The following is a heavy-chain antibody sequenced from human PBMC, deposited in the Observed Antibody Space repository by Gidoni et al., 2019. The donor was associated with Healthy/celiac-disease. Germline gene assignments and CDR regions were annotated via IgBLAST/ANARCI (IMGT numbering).Heavy chain of an antibody. D-gene: IGHD6-13*01. J-gene: IGHJ6*03. CDR1: GFTFSSYS. CDR2: ISSSSSTI. V-gene: IGHV3-48*01. CDR3: ARDVTKRQQLDTTSTYYYYMDV. Sequence: EVQLVESGGGLVQPGGSLRLSCAASGFTFSSYSMNWVRQAPGKGLEWVSYISSSSSTIYYADSVKGRFTISRDNAKNSLYLQMNSLRAEDTAVYYCARDVTKRQQLDTTSTYYYYMDVWGKGTTVTVSS.